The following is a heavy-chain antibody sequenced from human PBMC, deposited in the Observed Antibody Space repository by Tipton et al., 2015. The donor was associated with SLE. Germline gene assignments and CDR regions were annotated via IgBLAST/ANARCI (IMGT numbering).Heavy chain of an antibody. V-gene: IGHV4-34*01. Sequence: TLSLTCAVYGGSFSGFYWSWIRQPPGKGLEWIGEFNHGGGTTYNPSLKSRVTISIDTSKYQFSLSLNSVTAADTAVYYCARDFEGYGEYDYWGQGTLVTVSS. CDR3: ARDFEGYGEYDY. CDR2: FNHGGGT. D-gene: IGHD4-17*01. CDR1: GGSFSGFY. J-gene: IGHJ4*02.